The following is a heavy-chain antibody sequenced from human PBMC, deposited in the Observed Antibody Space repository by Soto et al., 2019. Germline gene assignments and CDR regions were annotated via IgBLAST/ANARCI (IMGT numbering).Heavy chain of an antibody. V-gene: IGHV3-48*02. Sequence: EVQLVESGGGLVQPGGSLRLSCAASGFTFSSYSMNWVRQAPGKGLEWVSYISSSSSTIYYSASVKRRFTISRDNDKNLLYLQIKSLRDEDTAVYYWARVPYCTNGVCVPRDDYFDYWGKGTLVTVSS. CDR2: ISSSSSTI. CDR1: GFTFSSYS. D-gene: IGHD2-8*01. J-gene: IGHJ4*02. CDR3: ARVPYCTNGVCVPRDDYFDY.